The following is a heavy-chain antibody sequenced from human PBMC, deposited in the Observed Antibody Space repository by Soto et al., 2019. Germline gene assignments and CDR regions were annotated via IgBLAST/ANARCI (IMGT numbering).Heavy chain of an antibody. CDR1: GFTFNNYA. J-gene: IGHJ5*02. V-gene: IGHV3-23*01. CDR3: AKGESSVSARDFDP. CDR2: ITSSGAA. D-gene: IGHD3-22*01. Sequence: DVQLLESGGDLAQPGGSLRLSCEASGFTFNNYAIAWVRQAPGKGLEWVSGITSSGAAYYADSVKGRFTISRDNSKNTLYLQMNSLRVEDTAVYYCAKGESSVSARDFDPWGQGTLVTVSS.